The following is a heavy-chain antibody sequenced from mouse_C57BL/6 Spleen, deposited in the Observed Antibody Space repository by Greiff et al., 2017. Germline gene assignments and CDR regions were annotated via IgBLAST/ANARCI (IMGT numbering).Heavy chain of an antibody. CDR3: AREGGYFDY. V-gene: IGHV1-63*01. CDR1: GYTFTNYW. Sequence: QVHVKQSGAELVRPGTSVKMSCKASGYTFTNYWIGWAKQRPGHGLEWIGDIYPGGGYTNYNEKFKGKATLTADKSSSTAYMQFSSLTSEDSAIYYCAREGGYFDYWGQGTTLTVSS. CDR2: IYPGGGYT. J-gene: IGHJ2*01.